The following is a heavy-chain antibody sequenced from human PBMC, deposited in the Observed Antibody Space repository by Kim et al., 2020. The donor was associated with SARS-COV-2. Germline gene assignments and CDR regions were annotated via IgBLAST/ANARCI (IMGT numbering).Heavy chain of an antibody. Sequence: ASVKVSCKASGYTFTSYYMHWVRQAPGQGLEWMGIINPSGGSTSYAQKFQGRVTMTRDTSTSAVYMELSSLRSEDTAVYYCARDRPPSRWEAVYYFDYWGQGTLVTVSS. CDR1: GYTFTSYY. D-gene: IGHD1-26*01. CDR3: ARDRPPSRWEAVYYFDY. J-gene: IGHJ4*02. CDR2: INPSGGST. V-gene: IGHV1-46*01.